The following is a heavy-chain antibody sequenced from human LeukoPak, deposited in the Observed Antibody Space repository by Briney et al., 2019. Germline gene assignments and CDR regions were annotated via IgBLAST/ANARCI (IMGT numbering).Heavy chain of an antibody. Sequence: ASVKVSCKASGYTFTSYYMHWVRQAPGQGLEWMGIINPSGGSTSYAQKFQGRVTMTRDMSTSTVYMELSSLRSEDTAVYYCARVTQPDYDFDYWGQGTLVTVSS. V-gene: IGHV1-46*01. J-gene: IGHJ4*02. CDR1: GYTFTSYY. D-gene: IGHD4-17*01. CDR2: INPSGGST. CDR3: ARVTQPDYDFDY.